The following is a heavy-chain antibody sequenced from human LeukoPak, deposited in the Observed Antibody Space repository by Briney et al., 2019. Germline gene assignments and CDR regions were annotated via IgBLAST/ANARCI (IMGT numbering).Heavy chain of an antibody. CDR3: ARRASITIFGVVENWFDP. D-gene: IGHD3-3*01. Sequence: ASVKVSCKASGGTFSSYAISWVRQAPGQGLEWMGGIIPIFGTANYAQKFQGRVTITTDESTSTAYMELSSLRSEDKAGYYCARRASITIFGVVENWFDPWGQGTLVTVSS. CDR2: IIPIFGTA. CDR1: GGTFSSYA. J-gene: IGHJ5*02. V-gene: IGHV1-69*05.